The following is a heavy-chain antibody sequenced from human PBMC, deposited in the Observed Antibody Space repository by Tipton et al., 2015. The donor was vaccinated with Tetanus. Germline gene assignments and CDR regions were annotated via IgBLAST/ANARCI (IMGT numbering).Heavy chain of an antibody. Sequence: SLRLSCAASGFTFSSYAMSWVRQAPGKGLEWVSVISGSGVSTYYADSVKGRFTISRDNSKNTLYLQMKSLRAEDTAVYYCAKGGTIMIWNYYFDSWGQGTLVTVSS. CDR3: AKGGTIMIWNYYFDS. CDR2: ISGSGVST. J-gene: IGHJ4*02. D-gene: IGHD3-16*01. CDR1: GFTFSSYA. V-gene: IGHV3-23*01.